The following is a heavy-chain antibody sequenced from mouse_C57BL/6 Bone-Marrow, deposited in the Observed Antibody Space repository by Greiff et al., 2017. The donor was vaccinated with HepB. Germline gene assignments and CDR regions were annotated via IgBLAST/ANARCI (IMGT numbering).Heavy chain of an antibody. V-gene: IGHV14-4*01. CDR1: GFNIKDDY. CDR3: TKASYGNYVDAMDY. D-gene: IGHD2-10*01. J-gene: IGHJ4*01. CDR2: IDPENGDT. Sequence: EVMLVESGAELVRPGASVKLSCTASGFNIKDDYMHWVKQRPEQGLEWIGWIDPENGDTEYASKFQGKATITADTSSNTAYLQLSSLTSEDTAVYYCTKASYGNYVDAMDYWGQGTSVTVSS.